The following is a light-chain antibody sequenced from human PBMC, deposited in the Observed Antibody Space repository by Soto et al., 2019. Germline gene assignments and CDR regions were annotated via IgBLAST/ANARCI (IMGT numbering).Light chain of an antibody. CDR2: DAS. Sequence: DIQLTQSPIFLSASVGDRVTITCQASQNINNYLNWYQQKPGRAPKLLIYDASNLEAGVPSRFRGSGSGTDFTFTISRLQPEDIATYYCQQYENLPTFGQGTRLEIK. J-gene: IGKJ5*01. CDR1: QNINNY. CDR3: QQYENLPT. V-gene: IGKV1-33*01.